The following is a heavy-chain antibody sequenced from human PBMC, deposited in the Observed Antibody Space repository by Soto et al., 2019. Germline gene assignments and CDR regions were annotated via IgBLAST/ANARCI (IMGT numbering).Heavy chain of an antibody. J-gene: IGHJ5*02. CDR3: ARSDYTYYDFWSGYYTGYNWFDP. V-gene: IGHV1-18*01. D-gene: IGHD3-3*01. Sequence: ASVKVSCKASGYTFTSYGISWVRQAPGQGLEWMGWISAYNGNTNYAQKLQGRVTMTTDTSTSTAYMELRSLRSDDTAVYYCARSDYTYYDFWSGYYTGYNWFDPWGQGTLVTVS. CDR1: GYTFTSYG. CDR2: ISAYNGNT.